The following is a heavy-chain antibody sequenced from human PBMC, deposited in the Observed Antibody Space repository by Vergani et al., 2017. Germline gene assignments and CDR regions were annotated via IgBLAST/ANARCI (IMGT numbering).Heavy chain of an antibody. J-gene: IGHJ3*02. CDR1: GFTFSNAW. V-gene: IGHV3-15*01. CDR3: AKDCEAARPFLGAFDI. CDR2: IKSKTDGGTT. Sequence: EVQLLESGGGLVQPGGSLRLSCAASGFTFSNAWMSWVRQAPGKGLEWVGRIKSKTDGGTTDYAAPVKGRFTISRDNSKNTLYLQMNSLRAEDTAVYYCAKDCEAARPFLGAFDIWGQGTMVTVSS. D-gene: IGHD6-6*01.